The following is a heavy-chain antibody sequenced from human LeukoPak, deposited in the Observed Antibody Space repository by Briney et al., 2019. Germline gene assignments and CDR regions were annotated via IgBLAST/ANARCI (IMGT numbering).Heavy chain of an antibody. J-gene: IGHJ5*02. V-gene: IGHV1-46*01. CDR2: INPSGGST. Sequence: ASVKFSCKASGYTFTSYYMHWVRQAPGQGLEWMGIINPSGGSTSYAQKFQGRVTMTRDMSTSTVYMELSSLRSEDTAVYYCARDWGTMVRGVTSPLSWFDPWGQGTLVTVSS. CDR3: ARDWGTMVRGVTSPLSWFDP. D-gene: IGHD3-10*01. CDR1: GYTFTSYY.